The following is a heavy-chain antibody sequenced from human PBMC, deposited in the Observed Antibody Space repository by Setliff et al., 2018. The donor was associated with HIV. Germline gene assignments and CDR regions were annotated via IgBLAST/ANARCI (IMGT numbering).Heavy chain of an antibody. D-gene: IGHD6-19*01. V-gene: IGHV1-18*01. CDR2: ISPYNDKT. CDR3: ATDPTYSSGSPDI. J-gene: IGHJ3*02. CDR1: GYTFTSYG. Sequence: GASVKVSCKASGYTFTSYGISWVRQAPGQGLEWMGWISPYNDKTNYAQSFQDRVTMTADTSTGTAYMAMRSLRSDDTAVYYCATDPTYSSGSPDIWGQGTMVTVSS.